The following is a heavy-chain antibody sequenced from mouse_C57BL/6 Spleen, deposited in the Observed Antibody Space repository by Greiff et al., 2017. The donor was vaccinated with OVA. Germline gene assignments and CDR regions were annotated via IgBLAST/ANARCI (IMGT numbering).Heavy chain of an antibody. J-gene: IGHJ2*01. Sequence: VQLQESGAELARPGASVKLSCKASGYTFTSYGISWVKQRTGQGLEWIGEIYPRSGNTYYNEKFKGKATLTAEKSSSTAYMELRSLTSEDSAVYFCARKGDYSGNYWGQGTTLTVSS. CDR1: GYTFTSYG. D-gene: IGHD1-1*01. V-gene: IGHV1-81*01. CDR3: ARKGDYSGNY. CDR2: IYPRSGNT.